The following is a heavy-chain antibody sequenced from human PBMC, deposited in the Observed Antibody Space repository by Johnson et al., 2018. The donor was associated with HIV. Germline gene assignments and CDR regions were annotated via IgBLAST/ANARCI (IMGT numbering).Heavy chain of an antibody. V-gene: IGHV3-30-3*01. CDR3: ARDRRDDLYSHQLVLGGQNAVDI. Sequence: QVQLVESGGGVVQPGRSLRLSCAASGFTFSSYALHWVRQAPGKGLDWVAIISYDGSNKYYADSVKGRFTISRDNAKNSLYLQMNSRRVEDTAVYYCARDRRDDLYSHQLVLGGQNAVDIWGQGTMVTVSS. CDR2: ISYDGSNK. J-gene: IGHJ3*02. D-gene: IGHD1-26*01. CDR1: GFTFSSYA.